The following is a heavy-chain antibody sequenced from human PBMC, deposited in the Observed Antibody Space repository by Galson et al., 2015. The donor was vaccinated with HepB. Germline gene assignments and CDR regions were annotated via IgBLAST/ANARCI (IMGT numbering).Heavy chain of an antibody. CDR1: GYTLTELS. CDR2: FDPEDGET. J-gene: IGHJ6*03. Sequence: SVKVSCKVSGYTLTELSIHWVRQAPGKGLEWMGGFDPEDGETIYAQKFQGRVTMTEDTSTDTAYMELSSLRSEDTAVYYCALSSGLADYYMDVRGKGTTVTVSS. D-gene: IGHD6-19*01. V-gene: IGHV1-24*01. CDR3: ALSSGLADYYMDV.